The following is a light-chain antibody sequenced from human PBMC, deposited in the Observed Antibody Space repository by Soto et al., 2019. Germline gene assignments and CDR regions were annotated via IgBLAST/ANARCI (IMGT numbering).Light chain of an antibody. J-gene: IGKJ1*01. CDR2: GAS. CDR3: QHYAESPWT. CDR1: QSVGRNY. Sequence: EIVLTQSPGTLSLSPGERATLSCRASQSVGRNYLAWYQQKSGQAPRLLIYGASSRATGIPDRFSGSASGTDFTLTISRLEPEDFAVYYCQHYAESPWTFGQGTKVEVK. V-gene: IGKV3-20*01.